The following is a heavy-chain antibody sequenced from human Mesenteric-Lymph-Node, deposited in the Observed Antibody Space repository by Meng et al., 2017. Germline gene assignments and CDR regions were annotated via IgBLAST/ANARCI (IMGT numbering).Heavy chain of an antibody. D-gene: IGHD3-22*01. CDR2: ISYDGSNK. V-gene: IGHV3-30*01. CDR3: ARIMYYYDSSGYYFDY. Sequence: GGSLRLSCAASGFTFSSYAMHWVRQAPGKGLEWVAVISYDGSNKYYADSVKGRFAISRDNSKNTLYLQMNSLRAEDTAVYYCARIMYYYDSSGYYFDYWCQGTLVTVSS. CDR1: GFTFSSYA. J-gene: IGHJ4*02.